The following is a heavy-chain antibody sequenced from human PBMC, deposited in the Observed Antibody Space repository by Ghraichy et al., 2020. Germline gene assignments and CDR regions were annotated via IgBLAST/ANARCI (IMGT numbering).Heavy chain of an antibody. CDR2: IYWDDDK. J-gene: IGHJ3*02. CDR1: GFSLSTSGVG. D-gene: IGHD3-22*01. CDR3: AHRRDRDGDSSGYYRGDAFDI. V-gene: IGHV2-5*02. Sequence: SGPTLVKPTQTLTLTCTFSGFSLSTSGVGVGWIRQPPGKALEWLALIYWDDDKRYSPSLKSRLTITKDTSKNQVVLTMTNMDPVDTATYYCAHRRDRDGDSSGYYRGDAFDIWGQGTMVTVSS.